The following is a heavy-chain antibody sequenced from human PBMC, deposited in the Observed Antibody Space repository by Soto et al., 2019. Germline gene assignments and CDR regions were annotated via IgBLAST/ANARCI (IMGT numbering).Heavy chain of an antibody. V-gene: IGHV1-58*02. CDR2: IVVATGST. Sequence: QLQLVQSGPEVKKPGTSVKVSCKASGFDFGSFGIQWLRQSQGQGFEWIGWIVVATGSTNYAPNFQVRVKITRDMYTNTAYMDLTKLRSDDTSVYFCSADRPHIAIGFPVWGQGTMVAGSS. CDR3: SADRPHIAIGFPV. D-gene: IGHD2-21*01. J-gene: IGHJ6*02. CDR1: GFDFGSFG.